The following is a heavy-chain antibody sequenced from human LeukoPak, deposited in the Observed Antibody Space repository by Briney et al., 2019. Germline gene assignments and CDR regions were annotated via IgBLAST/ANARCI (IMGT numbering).Heavy chain of an antibody. CDR2: IRYDGSNK. Sequence: GGSLRLSCAASGLTFSSYAMSWVRQAPGKGLEWVAFIRYDGSNKYYADSVKGRLTISRDNSKNTLYLQMNSLRAEDTAVYYCARGAGVAATDATGYWGQGTLVTVSS. CDR1: GLTFSSYA. V-gene: IGHV3-30*02. D-gene: IGHD2-15*01. J-gene: IGHJ4*02. CDR3: ARGAGVAATDATGY.